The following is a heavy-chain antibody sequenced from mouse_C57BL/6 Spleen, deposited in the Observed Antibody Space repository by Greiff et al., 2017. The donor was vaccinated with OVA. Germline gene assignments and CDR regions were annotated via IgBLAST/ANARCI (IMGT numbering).Heavy chain of an antibody. CDR2: IDPANGNT. V-gene: IGHV14-3*01. CDR1: GFNIKNTY. J-gene: IGHJ4*01. CDR3: AIITTVVEDYYAMDY. D-gene: IGHD1-1*01. Sequence: EVKLVESVAELVRPGASVKLSCTASGFNIKNTYMHWVKQRPEQGLEWIGRIDPANGNTKYAPKFQGKATITADTSSNTAYLQLSSLTSEDTAIYYCAIITTVVEDYYAMDYWGQGTSVTVSS.